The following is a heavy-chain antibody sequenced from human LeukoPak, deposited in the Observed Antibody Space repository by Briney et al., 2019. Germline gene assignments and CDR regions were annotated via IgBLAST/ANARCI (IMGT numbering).Heavy chain of an antibody. V-gene: IGHV4-59*12. CDR3: ARMGVAAGSNWLDP. CDR2: IYYTGST. CDR1: GGSISTYY. D-gene: IGHD6-13*01. J-gene: IGHJ5*02. Sequence: SETLSLTCTISGGSISTYYWSWIRQPPGKGLEWIGYIYYTGSTNYNPSLKSRVTISVDKSKSQFSLRLISVTAADTAAYYCARMGVAAGSNWLDPWGQGILVTVSS.